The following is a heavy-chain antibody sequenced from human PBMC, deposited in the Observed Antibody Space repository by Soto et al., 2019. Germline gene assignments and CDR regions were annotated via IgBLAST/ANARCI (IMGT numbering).Heavy chain of an antibody. CDR1: GGSFSGYY. Sequence: SETLSLTCAVYGGSFSGYYWSWIRQPPGKGLEWIGEINHSGSTNYNPSLKSRVTISVDTSKNQFSLKLSSVTAADTAVYYCARGHHVDIVATTDRFDYWGQGTLVTVSS. CDR2: INHSGST. J-gene: IGHJ4*02. CDR3: ARGHHVDIVATTDRFDY. V-gene: IGHV4-34*01. D-gene: IGHD5-12*01.